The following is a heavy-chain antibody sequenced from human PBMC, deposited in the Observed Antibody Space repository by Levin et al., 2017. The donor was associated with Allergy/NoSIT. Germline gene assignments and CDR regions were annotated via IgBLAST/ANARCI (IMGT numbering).Heavy chain of an antibody. CDR3: AHSGYYYHYFDY. Sequence: NTSETLSLTCTVSGGSISSYYWSWIRQPPGKGLEWIGYIYYSGSTNYNPSLKSRVTISVDTSKNQFSLKLSSVTAADTAVYYCAHSGYYYHYFDYWGQGTLVTVSS. D-gene: IGHD3-22*01. J-gene: IGHJ4*02. CDR2: IYYSGST. CDR1: GGSISSYY. V-gene: IGHV4-59*01.